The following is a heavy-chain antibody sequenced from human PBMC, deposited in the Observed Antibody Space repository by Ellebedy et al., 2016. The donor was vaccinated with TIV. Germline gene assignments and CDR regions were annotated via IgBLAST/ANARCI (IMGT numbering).Heavy chain of an antibody. CDR2: INPNSGGT. CDR3: ARDGVRGTDETYYYGSGSEEAFDY. CDR1: GYTFTGYY. D-gene: IGHD3-10*01. J-gene: IGHJ4*02. Sequence: ASVKVSCKASGYTFTGYYMHWVRQAPGQGLEWMGWINPNSGGTNYAQKFQGRVTMTRDTSISTAYMELSRLRSDDTAVYYCARDGVRGTDETYYYGSGSEEAFDYWGQGTLVTVSS. V-gene: IGHV1-2*02.